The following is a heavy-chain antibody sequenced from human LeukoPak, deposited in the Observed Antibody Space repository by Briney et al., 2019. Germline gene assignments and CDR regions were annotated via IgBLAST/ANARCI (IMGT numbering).Heavy chain of an antibody. V-gene: IGHV1-18*04. CDR3: ARVGYYGSGSYSIDWFDP. D-gene: IGHD3-10*01. CDR1: GYTFTSYG. J-gene: IGHJ5*02. Sequence: ASVKVSCKASGYTFTSYGISWVRQAPRQGLEWMGWISAYNGNTNYAQKLQGRVTMTTDTSTSTAYMELRSLRSDDTAVYYCARVGYYGSGSYSIDWFDPWGLGTLVTVSS. CDR2: ISAYNGNT.